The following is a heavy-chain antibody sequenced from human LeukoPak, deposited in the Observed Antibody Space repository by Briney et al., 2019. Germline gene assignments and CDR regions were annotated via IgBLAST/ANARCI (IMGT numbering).Heavy chain of an antibody. D-gene: IGHD3-10*01. V-gene: IGHV4-59*01. J-gene: IGHJ6*02. CDR3: ARGWYYYGSGKDYYYYGMDV. CDR2: IYYSGST. CDR1: GGSISSYY. Sequence: SETLSLTCTVSGGSISSYYWSWIRQPPGKGLEWIGYIYYSGSTNYNPSLKSRVTISVDTSKNQFSLKLSSVTAADTAVYYCARGWYYYGSGKDYYYYGMDVWGQGTTVTVSS.